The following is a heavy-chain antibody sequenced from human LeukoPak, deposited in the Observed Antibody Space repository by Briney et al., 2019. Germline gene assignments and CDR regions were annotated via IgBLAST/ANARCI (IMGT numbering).Heavy chain of an antibody. CDR1: AFSVGSNF. CDR3: ARVRYDSGWYDY. D-gene: IGHD6-19*01. CDR2: IYTGGST. Sequence: GGSLRLSCVDSAFSVGSNFMSWVRQAPGKGLEWVSVIYTGGSTYSADSVKGRFTISRDYSENTVYLQMNSLRVEDTAVYYCARVRYDSGWYDYWGQGALVTVSS. J-gene: IGHJ4*02. V-gene: IGHV3-66*01.